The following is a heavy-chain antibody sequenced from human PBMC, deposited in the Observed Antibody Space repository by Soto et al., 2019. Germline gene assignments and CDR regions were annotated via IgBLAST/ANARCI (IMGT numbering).Heavy chain of an antibody. CDR1: GFAFDSYA. V-gene: IGHV3-23*01. CDR2: ISASVTSQ. D-gene: IGHD3-3*02. CDR3: VTRCPSRLYILAI. J-gene: IGHJ1*01. Sequence: GGSLRLSCAASGFAFDSYAMNWVRQAPGKGLEWIATISASVTSQYYADSVKGRFTISRHNPKNILYLHMSSLRADDTAIYYCVTRCPSRLYILAICGQGTLVTVSS.